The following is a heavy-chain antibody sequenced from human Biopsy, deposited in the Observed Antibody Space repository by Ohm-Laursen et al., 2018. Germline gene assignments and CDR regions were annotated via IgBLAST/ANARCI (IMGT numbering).Heavy chain of an antibody. Sequence: TLSLTCPVSGGSISSDYWSWIRQTPGKGLEWIGYTYYSGSTNYNPSLKSRVTVSVDTSKSQFSLRLNSVTAADTAVYYCARATNSTGWPYYYFYGMDVWGQGTTVTVSS. D-gene: IGHD2/OR15-2a*01. CDR2: TYYSGST. V-gene: IGHV4-59*01. J-gene: IGHJ6*02. CDR1: GGSISSDY. CDR3: ARATNSTGWPYYYFYGMDV.